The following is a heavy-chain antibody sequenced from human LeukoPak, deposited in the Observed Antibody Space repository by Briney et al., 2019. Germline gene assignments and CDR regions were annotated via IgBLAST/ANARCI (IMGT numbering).Heavy chain of an antibody. D-gene: IGHD6-13*01. CDR1: GFTVSSNY. CDR3: ARGTPLVPGETFDP. CDR2: IYSGGST. V-gene: IGHV3-53*04. J-gene: IGHJ5*02. Sequence: GGSLRLSCAASGFTVSSNYMSWVRQAPGKGLEWVSVIYSGGSTYYADSVKGRFTISRHNSKNTLYLQMNSLRAEDTAVYYCARGTPLVPGETFDPWGQGTLVTVSS.